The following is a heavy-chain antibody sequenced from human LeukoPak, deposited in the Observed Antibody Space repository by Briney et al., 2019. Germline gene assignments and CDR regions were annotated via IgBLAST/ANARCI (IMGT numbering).Heavy chain of an antibody. CDR2: IRYDGSNK. CDR3: ARNGRSAAEP. Sequence: GGSLRLSCAASGFTFSSYGMHWVRQAPGKGLEWVAFIRYDGSNKYYADSVKGRFTISRDNSKNTLYLQMNSLRAEDTAVYYCARNGRSAAEPWGQGTLVTVSS. D-gene: IGHD1-1*01. CDR1: GFTFSSYG. V-gene: IGHV3-30*02. J-gene: IGHJ5*02.